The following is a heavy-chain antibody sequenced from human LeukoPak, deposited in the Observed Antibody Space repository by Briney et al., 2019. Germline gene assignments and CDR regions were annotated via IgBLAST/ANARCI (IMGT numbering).Heavy chain of an antibody. CDR1: GFTFSSDA. CDR2: ISYDGSNK. Sequence: PGRSLRLSCAGSGFTFSSDAMHWVRQALGKGLEWVAVISYDGSNKYYADSVKGRFTISRDNSKNTLYLQMNSLRAEDTAVYYCARGLDVVVPAAPDYWGQGTLVTVSS. V-gene: IGHV3-30*04. CDR3: ARGLDVVVPAAPDY. D-gene: IGHD2-2*01. J-gene: IGHJ4*02.